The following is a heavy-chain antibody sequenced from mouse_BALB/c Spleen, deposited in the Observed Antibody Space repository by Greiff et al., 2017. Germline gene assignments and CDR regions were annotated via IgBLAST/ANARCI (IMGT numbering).Heavy chain of an antibody. D-gene: IGHD1-1*01. J-gene: IGHJ1*01. CDR1: GFTFNDYG. V-gene: IGHV5-15*02. CDR2: ISNLAYSI. Sequence: EVQGVESGGGLVQPGGSRKLSCAASGFTFNDYGMAWVRQAPGKGPEWVAFISNLAYSIYYTDTVTGRFTISRENAKNTLYLEMSSLRSEDTAMYYCARDPGSRGYFDVWGAGTTVTVSS. CDR3: ARDPGSRGYFDV.